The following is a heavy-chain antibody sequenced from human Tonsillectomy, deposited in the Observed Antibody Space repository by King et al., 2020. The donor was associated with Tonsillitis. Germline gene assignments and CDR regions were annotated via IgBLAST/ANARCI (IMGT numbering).Heavy chain of an antibody. CDR1: GFDFSSYA. CDR3: ARERLYSSDWGIDY. J-gene: IGHJ4*02. Sequence: VQLVESGGGVVQPGGSLRLSCASSGFDFSSYAMHWVRQAPGKGLEWVAVISFDASREKYADSVKGRFTISRDSSKNTLYLQMNSLRAEDTAVYYCARERLYSSDWGIDYWGQGSLVTVSS. D-gene: IGHD6-19*01. V-gene: IGHV3-33*05. CDR2: ISFDASRE.